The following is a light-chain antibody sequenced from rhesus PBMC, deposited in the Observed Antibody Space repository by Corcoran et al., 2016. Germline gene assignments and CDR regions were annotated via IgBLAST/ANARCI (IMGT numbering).Light chain of an antibody. CDR1: QSVINH. CDR2: GAS. Sequence: EIVMTQSPATLSLSPGETTTLSCRASQSVINHLAWYQQKLGQAPRLLIYGASNRVTGVPDRFSASGYVTDFTLTISSLEPEDFAVYYGQQYSNWPLTFGGGTKVEIK. V-gene: IGKV3-42*03. CDR3: QQYSNWPLT. J-gene: IGKJ4*01.